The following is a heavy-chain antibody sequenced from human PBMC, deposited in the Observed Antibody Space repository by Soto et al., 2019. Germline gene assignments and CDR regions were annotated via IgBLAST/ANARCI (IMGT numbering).Heavy chain of an antibody. CDR2: FDPEDGET. V-gene: IGHV1-24*01. J-gene: IGHJ3*02. CDR1: GYTLTELS. Sequence: ASVKVSCKVSGYTLTELSMHWVLQAPGKGLEWMGGFDPEDGETIYAQKFQGRVTMTEDTSTDTAYMELSSLRSEDTAVYYCATPFFSSVVMGFDAFDIWGHGTMVTVSS. CDR3: ATPFFSSVVMGFDAFDI. D-gene: IGHD3-22*01.